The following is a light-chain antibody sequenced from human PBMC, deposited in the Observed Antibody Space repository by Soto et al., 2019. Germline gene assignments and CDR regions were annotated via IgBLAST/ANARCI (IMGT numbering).Light chain of an antibody. J-gene: IGKJ4*01. Sequence: DVQMTQSPSSLSASVGDRLTITCRTIQSISRVLNWYQGKPGKAPKLLIYTASTLESGVPSRFSASGSGTAFTLTINNLQPEDSATYYCEQSYSTTPLTFGGGTKVEIK. CDR2: TAS. V-gene: IGKV1-39*01. CDR3: EQSYSTTPLT. CDR1: QSISRV.